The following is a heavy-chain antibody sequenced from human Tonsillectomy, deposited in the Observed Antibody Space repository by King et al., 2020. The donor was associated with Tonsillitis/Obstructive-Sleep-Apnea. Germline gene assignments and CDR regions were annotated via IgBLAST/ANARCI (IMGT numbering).Heavy chain of an antibody. J-gene: IGHJ6*03. CDR2: ISWNSGTI. Sequence: VQLVESGGGLVQPGRSLRLSCAASGFNLDDYAMHWVRQAPGKGLEWVSGISWNSGTIGYADSVKGRFTISRDNAKNSLYLQMNSLRAEDTALYYCAKVKKEGISYYMDVWGKGTTVTVSS. V-gene: IGHV3-9*01. CDR1: GFNLDDYA. D-gene: IGHD2/OR15-2a*01. CDR3: AKVKKEGISYYMDV.